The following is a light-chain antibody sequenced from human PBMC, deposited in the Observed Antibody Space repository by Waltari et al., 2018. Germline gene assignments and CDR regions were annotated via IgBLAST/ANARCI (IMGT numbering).Light chain of an antibody. CDR1: QSVSSY. J-gene: IGKJ4*01. V-gene: IGKV3-11*01. CDR2: DAS. CDR3: QQRSNWPPLT. Sequence: IVLTQSPATLSLSPGERATLSCRASQSVSSYLAWYQQKPGQAPRLLIYDASNRATGIAARFSGSGAGTDFTITISSREPEDVAVYYCQQRSNWPPLTFGGGTKVEIK.